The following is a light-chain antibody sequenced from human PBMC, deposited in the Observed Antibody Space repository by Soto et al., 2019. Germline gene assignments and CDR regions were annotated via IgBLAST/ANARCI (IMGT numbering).Light chain of an antibody. Sequence: QSVLTQSPSASGTPGQRVTISCSGSSSNIGSNYVYWYQQLPGTAPKLLIYRINQRPSGVPDRFSGSKSGTSASLAISGLRSEDEDEYYCAGGDYSLSAFNWVFGGGTQLTVL. CDR3: AGGDYSLSAFNWV. J-gene: IGLJ3*02. V-gene: IGLV1-47*01. CDR2: RIN. CDR1: SSNIGSNY.